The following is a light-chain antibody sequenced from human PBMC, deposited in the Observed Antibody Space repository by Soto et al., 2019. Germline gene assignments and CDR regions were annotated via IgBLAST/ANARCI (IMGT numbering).Light chain of an antibody. Sequence: QSALTQPASVSGSPGQSITISCTGTVGLVSWYQQHPGKVPKLIIYDDTKRPSGVSSRFSGSKSDNTASLTISGLQTEDEADYYCCLYVGGRTYVFGTGTKVTV. CDR3: CLYVGGRTYV. CDR1: VGL. V-gene: IGLV2-23*01. CDR2: DDT. J-gene: IGLJ1*01.